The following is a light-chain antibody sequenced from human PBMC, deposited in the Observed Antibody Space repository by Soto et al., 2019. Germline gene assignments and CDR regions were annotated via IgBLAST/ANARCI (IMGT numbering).Light chain of an antibody. CDR2: EVS. Sequence: QSALTQPPSASGSPGQSVTISCTGTSSDVGGHNYVSWYQQYPGKAPKLMIYEVSKRPSGVPDRFSGSKSGNTASLTVSGLQAEDEADYYCSSYAGSNIVVFGGGTKATVL. CDR3: SSYAGSNIVV. V-gene: IGLV2-8*01. CDR1: SSDVGGHNY. J-gene: IGLJ2*01.